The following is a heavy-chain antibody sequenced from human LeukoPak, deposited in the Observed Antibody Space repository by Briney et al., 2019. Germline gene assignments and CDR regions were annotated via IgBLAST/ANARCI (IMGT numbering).Heavy chain of an antibody. V-gene: IGHV1-2*02. Sequence: ASVKVSCTASGYTFTGYYMNWVRQAPGQGLEWMGWINPNSGSTNYAQRFQGRVTMTRDTSISTAYMELSRLRSDDTAVYYCARDRVLRYFDWTQIDYWGQGTLVTVSS. D-gene: IGHD3-9*01. J-gene: IGHJ4*02. CDR1: GYTFTGYY. CDR3: ARDRVLRYFDWTQIDY. CDR2: INPNSGST.